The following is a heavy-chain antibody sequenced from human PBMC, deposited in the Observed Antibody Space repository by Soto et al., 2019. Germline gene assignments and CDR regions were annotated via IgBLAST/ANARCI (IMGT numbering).Heavy chain of an antibody. CDR3: ARGGTGRVWSGSPDAWYYGMDV. J-gene: IGHJ6*02. D-gene: IGHD3-3*01. CDR2: IIPIFGTA. CDR1: GGTYSSYA. Sequence: SVKVSCNASGGTYSSYAISWVRQAPGQGLEWMGGIIPIFGTANYAQKFQDRVTITADESTSIAYMELSSLRSEDTAVYYCARGGTGRVWSGSPDAWYYGMDVWG. V-gene: IGHV1-69*13.